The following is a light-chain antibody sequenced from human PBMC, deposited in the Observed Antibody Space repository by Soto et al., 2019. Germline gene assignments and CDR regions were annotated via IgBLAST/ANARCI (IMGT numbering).Light chain of an antibody. J-gene: IGLJ3*02. Sequence: QTVVTQEPSFSVSPGGTVTLTCGLSSGSVSTSYYPSWYQQTPGQAPRTLIYSTNTRSSGVPDRFSGSILGNKAAPTITGAQADDDSDYYCVLYMGSGIWVFGGGTKLTVL. V-gene: IGLV8-61*01. CDR1: SGSVSTSYY. CDR2: STN. CDR3: VLYMGSGIWV.